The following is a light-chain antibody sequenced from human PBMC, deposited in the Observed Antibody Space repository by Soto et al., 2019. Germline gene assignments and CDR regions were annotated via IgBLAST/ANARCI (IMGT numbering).Light chain of an antibody. J-gene: IGKJ2*02. CDR1: RDINNY. V-gene: IGKV1-33*01. CDR2: DAS. Sequence: DIQMTQSPSSLSASVGDRVTITCQASRDINNYLIWYQHKPGKAPNLLIYDASTLGTGVSSRFSGGGSGTQFTFTISSLQPEDIATYYCQQFDSVPCTFGQGTKLELK. CDR3: QQFDSVPCT.